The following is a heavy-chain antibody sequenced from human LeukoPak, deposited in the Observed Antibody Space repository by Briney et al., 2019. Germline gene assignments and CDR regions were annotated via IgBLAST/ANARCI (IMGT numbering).Heavy chain of an antibody. CDR3: ASTYSSSWYWFDP. J-gene: IGHJ5*02. Sequence: SESLSLTCTVSGGSISSYYWSWIRPPPGKGLEWIGYIYYSGSTNYNPSLKSRVTISVDTSKNQFSLKLSSVTAADTAVYYCASTYSSSWYWFDPWGQGTLVTVSS. V-gene: IGHV4-59*01. CDR1: GGSISSYY. CDR2: IYYSGST. D-gene: IGHD6-13*01.